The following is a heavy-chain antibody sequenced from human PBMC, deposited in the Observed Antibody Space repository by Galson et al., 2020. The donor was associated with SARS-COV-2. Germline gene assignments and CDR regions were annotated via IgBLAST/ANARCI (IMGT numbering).Heavy chain of an antibody. D-gene: IGHD1-26*01. Sequence: NSGGSLRLSCAASGFTFSDYYMSWIRQAPGKGLEWVSYISSSGSTIYYADSVKGRFTISRDNAKNSLYLQMNSLRAEDTAVYYCARDPPVGAPDYWGQGTLVTVSS. CDR3: ARDPPVGAPDY. J-gene: IGHJ4*02. CDR2: ISSSGSTI. V-gene: IGHV3-11*04. CDR1: GFTFSDYY.